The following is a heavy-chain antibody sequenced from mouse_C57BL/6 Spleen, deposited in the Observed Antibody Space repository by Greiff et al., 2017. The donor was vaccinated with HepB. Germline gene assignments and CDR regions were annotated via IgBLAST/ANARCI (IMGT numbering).Heavy chain of an antibody. CDR3: AKGDSNYEAWFAY. D-gene: IGHD2-5*01. Sequence: VQGVESGPGLVQPSQSLSITCTVSGFSLTSYGVHWVRQSPGKGLEWLGVIWRGGSTDYNAAFMSRLSITKDNSKSQVFFKMNSLQADDTAIYYCAKGDSNYEAWFAYWGQGTLVTVSA. J-gene: IGHJ3*01. CDR1: GFSLTSYG. CDR2: IWRGGST. V-gene: IGHV2-5*01.